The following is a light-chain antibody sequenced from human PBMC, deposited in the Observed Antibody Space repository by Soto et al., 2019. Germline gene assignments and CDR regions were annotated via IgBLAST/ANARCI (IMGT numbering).Light chain of an antibody. CDR2: RAS. Sequence: EKVMTQSPATLSVSPGERATLSCRASQSVSNDLAWYQQKPGQAPRLLIYRASTRAPGIPARFSGSGSGTEFTLTISSLQSEDFAVYYCQQYNNWPRTFGQGTKVEIK. V-gene: IGKV3-15*01. CDR3: QQYNNWPRT. J-gene: IGKJ1*01. CDR1: QSVSND.